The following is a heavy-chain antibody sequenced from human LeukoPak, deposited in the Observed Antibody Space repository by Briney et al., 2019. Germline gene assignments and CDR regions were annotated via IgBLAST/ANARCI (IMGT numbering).Heavy chain of an antibody. J-gene: IGHJ4*02. CDR3: AREAHTQYCSGGSCYGGVY. D-gene: IGHD2-15*01. V-gene: IGHV1-24*01. CDR1: GYTLTELS. CDR2: FDPEDGET. Sequence: GASVKVSCKVSGYTLTELSMHWVRQAPGKGLEWMGGFDPEDGETIYAQKFQGRVTMTEDTSTDTAYMELSSLRSEDTAVYYCAREAHTQYCSGGSCYGGVYWGQGTLVTVSS.